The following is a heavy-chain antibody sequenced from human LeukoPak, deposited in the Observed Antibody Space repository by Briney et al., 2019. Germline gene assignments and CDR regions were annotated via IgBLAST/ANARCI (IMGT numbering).Heavy chain of an antibody. D-gene: IGHD3-16*02. CDR3: ARAGYYDYVWGSYRLQPVDY. Sequence: SVKVSCKASGGTFSSYAISWVRQAPGQGLEWMGGIIPIFGTANYAQKFQGRVTITADESTSTAYMEPSSLRSEDTAVYYCARAGYYDYVWGSYRLQPVDYWGQGTLVTVSS. CDR1: GGTFSSYA. J-gene: IGHJ4*02. V-gene: IGHV1-69*13. CDR2: IIPIFGTA.